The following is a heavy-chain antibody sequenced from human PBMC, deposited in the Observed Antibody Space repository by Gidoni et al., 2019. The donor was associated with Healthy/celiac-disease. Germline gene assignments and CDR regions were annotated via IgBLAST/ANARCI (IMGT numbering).Heavy chain of an antibody. J-gene: IGHJ4*02. CDR2: ISSSGTTI. CDR1: GFTFSAYY. CDR3: ARAGYYDSSGYYPFDY. V-gene: IGHV3-11*01. D-gene: IGHD3-22*01. Sequence: QVQLVESGGGLVKPGGSLRLSCAASGFTFSAYYMSWIRQAPGKGLEWLSYISSSGTTIYYADSGKGRFTISRDNAKNSLYLQMNSLRAEDTAVYYCARAGYYDSSGYYPFDYWGQGTLVTVSS.